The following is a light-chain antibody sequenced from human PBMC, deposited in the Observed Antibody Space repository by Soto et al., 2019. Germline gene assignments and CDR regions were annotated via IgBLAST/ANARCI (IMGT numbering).Light chain of an antibody. CDR2: EVS. CDR3: KQSWYSAIT. V-gene: IGKV2D-29*01. J-gene: IGKJ5*01. Sequence: EIVMTQTPLSLSVTPGQPASISCKSSQSLLHSNGKTYLYWYLQKPGQPPHPLIPEVSNRCSGVXYXXRGCGSETAFTLTISRVEAEDVWFYYCKQSWYSAITFGQGTRVEIK. CDR1: QSLLHSNGKTY.